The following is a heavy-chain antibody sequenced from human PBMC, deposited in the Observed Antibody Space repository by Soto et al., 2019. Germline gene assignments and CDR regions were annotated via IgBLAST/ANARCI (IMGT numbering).Heavy chain of an antibody. J-gene: IGHJ3*02. CDR2: IRGSSSTI. V-gene: IGHV3-48*01. D-gene: IGHD6-25*01. Sequence: HPGGSLRLSCAASGFIFNSYSMNWVRQAPGEGLEWVSYIRGSSSTIYYADCVKGRFTISSNNAKTSLNLHMNSLSAEDTAVYDCASETLDRGHVNDALDIWGQGTMVPVSS. CDR3: ASETLDRGHVNDALDI. CDR1: GFIFNSYS.